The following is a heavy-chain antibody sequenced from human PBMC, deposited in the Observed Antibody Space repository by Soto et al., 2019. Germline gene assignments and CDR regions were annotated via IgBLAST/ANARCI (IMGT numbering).Heavy chain of an antibody. D-gene: IGHD3-3*01. CDR1: GYXFAGYW. V-gene: IGHV5-51*01. CDR3: ARGGVSTRTFDY. Sequence: EXLKISYKSSGYXFAGYWIAWVRHMPGKGLELMGIIYHSDSDTRYRPYFQGQVTISADKSISSAYLQWSSLRASDNAMYYCARGGVSTRTFDYWGQGTPGTVS. J-gene: IGHJ4*02. CDR2: IYHSDSDT.